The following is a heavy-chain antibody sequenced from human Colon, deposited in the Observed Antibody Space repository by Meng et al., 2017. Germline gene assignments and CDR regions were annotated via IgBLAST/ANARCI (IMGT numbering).Heavy chain of an antibody. Sequence: QGQLGEAGPGLAKPSQTLSLTCTVSGGSISSGDYYWSWIRQPPGKGLEWIGYIYYSGSTYYNPSLKSRVTISVDTSKNQFSLKPSSVTAADTAVYYCARGPTTYFDYWGQGTLVTVSS. CDR1: GGSISSGDYY. J-gene: IGHJ4*02. D-gene: IGHD4-17*01. CDR2: IYYSGST. CDR3: ARGPTTYFDY. V-gene: IGHV4-30-4*01.